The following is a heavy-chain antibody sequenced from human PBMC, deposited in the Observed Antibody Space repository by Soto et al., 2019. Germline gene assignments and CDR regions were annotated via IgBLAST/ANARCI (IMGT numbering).Heavy chain of an antibody. CDR3: ARGHLAVSAFNP. Sequence: SEALSLTCAVYGVSFSGYYWSWILQPPGKGLEWIGEINHSGSTNYNPSLKSRVTISVDTSKNQFSLKLSSVTAADTAVYYCARGHLAVSAFNPWGQGTLVTVSS. V-gene: IGHV4-34*01. D-gene: IGHD1-20*01. CDR1: GVSFSGYY. CDR2: INHSGST. J-gene: IGHJ5*02.